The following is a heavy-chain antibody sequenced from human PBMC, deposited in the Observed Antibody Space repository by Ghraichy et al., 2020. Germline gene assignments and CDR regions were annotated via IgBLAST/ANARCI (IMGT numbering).Heavy chain of an antibody. Sequence: GESLNISCKVSGYTLNEISMHWVRQAPGRGLEWMGGFDPEEGKRVHAQKFQGRFTMTEDAFTDTAYMELSNLRSEDTALYYCAANRGHFLYYFDFWGQGSLVTVSS. CDR1: GYTLNEIS. CDR3: AANRGHFLYYFDF. CDR2: FDPEEGKR. V-gene: IGHV1-24*01. D-gene: IGHD2/OR15-2a*01. J-gene: IGHJ4*02.